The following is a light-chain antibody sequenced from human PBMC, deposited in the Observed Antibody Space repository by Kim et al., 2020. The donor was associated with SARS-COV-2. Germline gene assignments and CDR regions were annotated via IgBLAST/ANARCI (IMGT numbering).Light chain of an antibody. CDR1: QSLTNK. V-gene: IGKV3-15*01. J-gene: IGKJ2*01. Sequence: EIVMTQSPATLSVSPGERATLSCRASQSLTNKLAWYQHKPGQAPRLLFHGASTRATDIPARFSASGSGTEFTLTISSPQPEDCGVYYCQQYNNWPPHTFGQGTKLEI. CDR3: QQYNNWPPHT. CDR2: GAS.